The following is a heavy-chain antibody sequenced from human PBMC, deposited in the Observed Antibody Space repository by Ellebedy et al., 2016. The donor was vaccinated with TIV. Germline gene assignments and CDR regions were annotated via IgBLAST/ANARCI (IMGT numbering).Heavy chain of an antibody. J-gene: IGHJ6*02. V-gene: IGHV3-53*01. D-gene: IGHD3-16*01. CDR3: ASGGEIKAGMDV. CDR2: IYSGGST. CDR1: GFTVSSNY. Sequence: GESLKISCAASGFTVSSNYMSWVRQAPGKGLEWVSVIYSGGSTYYADSVKGRFTISRDNSKNTLYLQMNSLRAEDTAVYYCASGGEIKAGMDVWGQGTTVTVSS.